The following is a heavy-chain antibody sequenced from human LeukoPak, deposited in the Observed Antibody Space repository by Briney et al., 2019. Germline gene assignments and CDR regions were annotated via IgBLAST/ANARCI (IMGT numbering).Heavy chain of an antibody. D-gene: IGHD4/OR15-4a*01. V-gene: IGHV4-59*12. Sequence: PSETLSLTCTVSGGSIIGYYLSWIRQPPGKGLEWIGSIYYSGSTNYNPSLKSRVTISVETSKNQFSLKLSSVTAADTAVYYCARYANSPHYYYAMDVWGQGTTVTVSS. J-gene: IGHJ6*02. CDR2: IYYSGST. CDR3: ARYANSPHYYYAMDV. CDR1: GGSIIGYY.